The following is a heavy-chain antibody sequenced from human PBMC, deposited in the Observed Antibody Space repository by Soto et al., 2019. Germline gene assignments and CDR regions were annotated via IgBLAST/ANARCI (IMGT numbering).Heavy chain of an antibody. J-gene: IGHJ3*02. D-gene: IGHD3-22*01. CDR1: GYTFTSYG. CDR3: ARSPTYYYDSSGLLSAFDI. V-gene: IGHV1-18*01. CDR2: ISAYNGNT. Sequence: ASVKVSCKASGYTFTSYGISWVRQAPGQGLEWMGWISAYNGNTNYAQKLQGRVTMTTDTSTSTAYMELRSLRSDDTAVYYCARSPTYYYDSSGLLSAFDIWGQGTMVTVS.